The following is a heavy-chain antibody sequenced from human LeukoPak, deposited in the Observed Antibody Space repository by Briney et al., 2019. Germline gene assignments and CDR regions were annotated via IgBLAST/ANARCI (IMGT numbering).Heavy chain of an antibody. CDR1: DYSI. CDR2: INPNSGGT. Sequence: ASVKVSCKASDYSINWVRQAPGQGLEWMGWINPNSGGTNYAQKFQGRVTMTRDTSISTAYMELSRLRSDDTAVYYCARVDYDILTGYPNPFFDYWGQGTLVTVSS. J-gene: IGHJ4*02. CDR3: ARVDYDILTGYPNPFFDY. V-gene: IGHV1-2*02. D-gene: IGHD3-9*01.